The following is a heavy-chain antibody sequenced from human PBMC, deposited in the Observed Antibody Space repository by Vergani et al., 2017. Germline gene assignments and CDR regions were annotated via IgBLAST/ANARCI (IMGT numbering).Heavy chain of an antibody. CDR1: GFSFNSYW. D-gene: IGHD3-10*01. CDR3: AKDGLAYGSGSWYY. J-gene: IGHJ4*02. CDR2: IKSDGSIT. Sequence: DVHLAESGGGFFQPGGSLRLSCSASGFSFNSYWMHWVRQVPGKGLLWVSRIKSDGSITAYADSVKGRFTISRDNAQNTLYLQMNSLRTGDTAVYYCAKDGLAYGSGSWYYWGRGTLVTVSS. V-gene: IGHV3-74*03.